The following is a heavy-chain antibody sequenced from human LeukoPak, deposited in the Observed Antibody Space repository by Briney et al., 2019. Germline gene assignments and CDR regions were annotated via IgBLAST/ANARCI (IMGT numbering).Heavy chain of an antibody. D-gene: IGHD3-10*01. CDR3: AKRGIVIRGILIIGFHKEAYYFDY. CDR2: ISGSAGGT. V-gene: IGHV3-23*01. CDR1: GITVSNYA. J-gene: IGHJ4*02. Sequence: GGSLRLSCAASGITVSNYAINWVRQAPGKGLEWVSGISGSAGGTKYADSVKGRFTISRDNSLNTVYLQMNSLRAEDTAVYFCAKRGIVIRGILIIGFHKEAYYFDYWGQGILVTVSS.